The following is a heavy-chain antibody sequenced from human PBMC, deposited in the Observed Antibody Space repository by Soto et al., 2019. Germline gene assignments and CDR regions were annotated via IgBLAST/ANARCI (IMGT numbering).Heavy chain of an antibody. CDR1: GFTFSTYA. Sequence: EVQLLESGGGLVQPGGSLRLSCAASGFTFSTYAMSWVRQAPGKGLEWVSAITDSGDSTYYADSVKGRFTVSRDNSQNTLYLQINSLRADDTALYYCAKTILDYTGSYSHFDYWGQGTLVLVSS. CDR3: AKTILDYTGSYSHFDY. D-gene: IGHD1-26*01. CDR2: ITDSGDST. J-gene: IGHJ4*02. V-gene: IGHV3-23*01.